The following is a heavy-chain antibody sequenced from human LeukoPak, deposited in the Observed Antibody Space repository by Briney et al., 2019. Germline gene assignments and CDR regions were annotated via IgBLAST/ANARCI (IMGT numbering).Heavy chain of an antibody. J-gene: IGHJ4*02. CDR1: GYTFTGYY. CDR3: ARDFTVAGRRDFDY. CDR2: ITPIFGTA. Sequence: ASVKVSCKASGYTFTGYYMHWVRQAPGQGLEWMGGITPIFGTANYAQKFQGRVTITADGSTSTAYMELRSLRSDDTAVYYCARDFTVAGRRDFDYWVQGTLVIVSS. D-gene: IGHD6-19*01. V-gene: IGHV1-69*13.